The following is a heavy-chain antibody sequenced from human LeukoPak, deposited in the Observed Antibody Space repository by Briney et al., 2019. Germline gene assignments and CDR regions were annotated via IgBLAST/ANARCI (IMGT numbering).Heavy chain of an antibody. Sequence: GWSLRLSCADSGFALSSYAMSWVRQAPGKGLEWVSAISGSGGSTYYADSVKARFTISRDNSKNTLYLQMNSLRAEDTAVYYCAKPAAAVEMATANFDYWGQGTLVTVSS. CDR3: AKPAAAVEMATANFDY. V-gene: IGHV3-23*01. CDR2: ISGSGGST. CDR1: GFALSSYA. J-gene: IGHJ4*02. D-gene: IGHD5-24*01.